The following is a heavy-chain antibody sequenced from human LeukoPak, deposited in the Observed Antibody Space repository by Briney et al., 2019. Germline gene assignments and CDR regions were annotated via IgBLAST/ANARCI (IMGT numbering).Heavy chain of an antibody. CDR3: ARDPIVATEGGLDY. CDR2: GDYSGGT. Sequence: SETLSLTCTVSGDSFSSVTDYWAWIRQPPGKGLEWIASGDYSGGTYYNPSLESRVAISADMSKNQFSLKLSSVTAADTAVYYCARDPIVATEGGLDYWGQGTLVTVSS. J-gene: IGHJ4*02. CDR1: GDSFSSVTDY. V-gene: IGHV4-39*07. D-gene: IGHD5-12*01.